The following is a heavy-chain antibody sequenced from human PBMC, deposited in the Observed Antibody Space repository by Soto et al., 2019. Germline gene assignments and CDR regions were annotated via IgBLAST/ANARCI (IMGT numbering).Heavy chain of an antibody. D-gene: IGHD3-3*01. CDR1: GGSISSYY. CDR2: IHYSGST. CDR3: ARVNDFWTGYYSTNWFDP. J-gene: IGHJ5*02. Sequence: SETLSLTCTVSGGSISSYYWSWIRQPPGKGLEWIGYIHYSGSTNYNPSLKSRVTISVDTSKNQFSLKLSSVTAADTAVYYCARVNDFWTGYYSTNWFDPWGQGTLVTVSS. V-gene: IGHV4-59*01.